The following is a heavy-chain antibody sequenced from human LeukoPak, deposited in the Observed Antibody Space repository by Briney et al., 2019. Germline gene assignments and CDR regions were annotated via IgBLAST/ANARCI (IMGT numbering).Heavy chain of an antibody. CDR3: ARDSSGWSFFGY. CDR2: ISSSSYI. V-gene: IGHV3-21*01. J-gene: IGHJ4*02. CDR1: GFTFSSHS. Sequence: PGGSLRLSCAASGFTFSSHSMNWVRQAPGKGLEWVSPISSSSYIYYADSVKGRFTISRDNAKNSLYLQMNSLRAEDTAVYYCARDSSGWSFFGYWGQGTLVTVSS. D-gene: IGHD6-19*01.